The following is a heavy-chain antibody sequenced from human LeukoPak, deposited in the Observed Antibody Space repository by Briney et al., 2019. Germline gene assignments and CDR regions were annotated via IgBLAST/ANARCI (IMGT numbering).Heavy chain of an antibody. CDR2: IIPIFGTA. Sequence: ASVKVSCKASGGTFSSYAISWVRQAPGQGLEWMGGIIPIFGTANYAQKFQGRVTITADESTSTAYMELSSLRSEDTAVYYCAREGGVATIPDSSGYYYGFVYWGQGTLVTVSS. V-gene: IGHV1-69*13. J-gene: IGHJ4*02. D-gene: IGHD3-22*01. CDR3: AREGGVATIPDSSGYYYGFVY. CDR1: GGTFSSYA.